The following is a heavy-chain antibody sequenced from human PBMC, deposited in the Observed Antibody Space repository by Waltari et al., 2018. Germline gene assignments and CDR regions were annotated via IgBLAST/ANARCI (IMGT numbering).Heavy chain of an antibody. J-gene: IGHJ4*02. D-gene: IGHD2-21*01. Sequence: EVQLVESGGGLVQPGGSLRLACTTSGFTFSKYWMRWVRQAPGKGLEWLASIKEDGSETNYVESVKGRFTISRDNAKNSLYLQMSSLRAEDTAVYYCSDPPSDFWGQGAVVTVSS. CDR1: GFTFSKYW. CDR3: SDPPSDF. CDR2: IKEDGSET. V-gene: IGHV3-7*03.